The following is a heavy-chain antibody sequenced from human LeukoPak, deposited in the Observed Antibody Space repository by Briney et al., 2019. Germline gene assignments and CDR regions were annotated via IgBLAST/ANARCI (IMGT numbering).Heavy chain of an antibody. Sequence: ASVKVSCKASRYTFTSYNINWMRQATGQGLEWMGWMNPNSGNTGYAQKFQGRVTMTRSTSINTAYMELNSLTSEDTAVYHCARSIVVARRMIFYWGQGTLVTVSS. CDR2: MNPNSGNT. D-gene: IGHD2-15*01. V-gene: IGHV1-8*01. J-gene: IGHJ4*02. CDR1: RYTFTSYN. CDR3: ARSIVVARRMIFY.